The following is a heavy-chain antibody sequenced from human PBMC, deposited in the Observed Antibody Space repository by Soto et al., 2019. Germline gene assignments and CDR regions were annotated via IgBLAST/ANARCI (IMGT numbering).Heavy chain of an antibody. Sequence: ASVKVSCKASGYTFTSYGISRVRQAPGQGLEWMGWISAYNGNTNYAQKLQGRVTMTTDTSTSTVYMELRSLRSDDTALYYCARDTGEYYDILTGYYSDYWGQGTLVTVSS. CDR1: GYTFTSYG. V-gene: IGHV1-18*01. J-gene: IGHJ4*02. CDR3: ARDTGEYYDILTGYYSDY. CDR2: ISAYNGNT. D-gene: IGHD3-9*01.